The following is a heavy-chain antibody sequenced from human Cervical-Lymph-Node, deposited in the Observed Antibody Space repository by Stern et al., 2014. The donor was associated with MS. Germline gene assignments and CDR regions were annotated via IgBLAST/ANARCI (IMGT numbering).Heavy chain of an antibody. CDR3: ARRVLYRSSYYFDY. CDR1: GYSFTSHC. D-gene: IGHD6-6*01. CDR2: IYPSDSDT. Sequence: VQLVESGAEVKKPGASLKISCKGSGYSFTSHCIAWVRQMPGNGLEWMGIIYPSDSDTSYSPSFHGQVTIPADKSITTAYLQWGSLRASDPAMYYCARRVLYRSSYYFDYWGQGTLVTVSS. J-gene: IGHJ4*02. V-gene: IGHV5-51*03.